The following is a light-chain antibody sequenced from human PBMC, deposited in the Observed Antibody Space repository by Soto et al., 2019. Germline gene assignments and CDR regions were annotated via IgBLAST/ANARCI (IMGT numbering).Light chain of an antibody. Sequence: DIVMTQSPDSLSVSLVESSTINCKSSQIVLSSSNNKNYLAWYQQKPGKAPKLLIYAASTLQSGVPSRFSGSGSGTDFTLTISCLQSEDFATYYCQQYYSYPRTFGQGTKVDIK. J-gene: IGKJ1*01. CDR1: QIVLSSSNNKNY. CDR2: AAS. V-gene: IGKV4-1*01. CDR3: QQYYSYPRT.